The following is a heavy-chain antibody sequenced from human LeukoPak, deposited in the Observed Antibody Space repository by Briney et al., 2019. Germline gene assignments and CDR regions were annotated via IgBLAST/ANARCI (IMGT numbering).Heavy chain of an antibody. CDR1: GGSFSGYY. CDR3: ARGRSYSYGYHY. D-gene: IGHD5-18*01. J-gene: IGHJ4*02. CDR2: INHSGST. Sequence: SETLSLTCAVYGGSFSGYYWSWIRQPPGKGLEWIGEINHSGSTNYNPSLKSRVTISVDTSKNQFSLKLSSVTAADTAVYYCARGRSYSYGYHYWGQGTLVTVSS. V-gene: IGHV4-34*01.